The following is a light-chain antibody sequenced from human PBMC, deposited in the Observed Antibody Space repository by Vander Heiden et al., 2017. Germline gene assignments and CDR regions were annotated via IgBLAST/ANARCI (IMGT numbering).Light chain of an antibody. CDR2: QDS. CDR3: QAWDSSTFG. Sequence: SYELTQPPSVSVSPGQTASITCSGDKLGDKYACWYQQKPGQSPVLVIYQDSKRPSGIPERFSGSNSGNTATLTISGTQAMDEADYYCQAWDSSTFGFGGGTKLTVL. CDR1: KLGDKY. V-gene: IGLV3-1*01. J-gene: IGLJ2*01.